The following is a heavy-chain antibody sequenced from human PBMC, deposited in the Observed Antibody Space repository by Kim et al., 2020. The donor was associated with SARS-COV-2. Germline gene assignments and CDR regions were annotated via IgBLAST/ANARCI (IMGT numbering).Heavy chain of an antibody. J-gene: IGHJ4*03. CDR1: VDSVSSISAG. Sequence: SQTLSLTCVISVDSVSSISAGWNWVRQSPSRGLEWLGRTYYRSQWYNGYAVSVKSRILINPDTSKNQFSLHLYSVTPEDTAVYYCADYHYASWGEGTVVTVSS. V-gene: IGHV6-1*01. CDR2: TYYRSQWYN. CDR3: ADYHYAS. D-gene: IGHD3-10*01.